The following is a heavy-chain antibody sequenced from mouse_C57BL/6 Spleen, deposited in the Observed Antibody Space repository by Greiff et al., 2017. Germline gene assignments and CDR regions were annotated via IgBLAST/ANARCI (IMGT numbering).Heavy chain of an antibody. J-gene: IGHJ3*01. V-gene: IGHV1-54*01. CDR1: GYAFTNYL. Sequence: VQLQQSGAELVRPGTSVKVSCKASGYAFTNYLIEWVKQRPGQGLEWIGVINPGSGGTNYNEKFKGKATLTADKSSSTAYMQLSSLTSEDSAVYFCARSERGAWFAYWGQGTLVTVSA. CDR3: ARSERGAWFAY. CDR2: INPGSGGT.